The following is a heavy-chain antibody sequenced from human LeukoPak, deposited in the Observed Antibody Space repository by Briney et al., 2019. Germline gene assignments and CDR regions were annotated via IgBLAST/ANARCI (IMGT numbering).Heavy chain of an antibody. Sequence: SETQSLTCIVSGDSLSDYYWTWVRQPPGKGLECIGFIYYSGRPNYNSSLKSRVTVSLDPSKNQFSLELSSVTAADTAAYYCARAPLSNLYDENGYFHPFDNWGQGTLVTVSS. J-gene: IGHJ4*02. CDR2: IYYSGRP. CDR3: ARAPLSNLYDENGYFHPFDN. D-gene: IGHD3-22*01. CDR1: GDSLSDYY. V-gene: IGHV4-59*01.